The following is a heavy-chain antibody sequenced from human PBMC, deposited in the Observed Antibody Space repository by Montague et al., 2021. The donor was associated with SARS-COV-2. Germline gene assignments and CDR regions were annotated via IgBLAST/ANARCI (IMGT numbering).Heavy chain of an antibody. CDR1: GFTFSSYE. D-gene: IGHD2/OR15-2a*01. Sequence: SLRLSCAASGFTFSSYEMNWVRQAPGKGLEWVSYISSSGSTIYYXDSVKGRFTISGDNAKNSLYLQMNSLRAEDTAVYYCARAAAYVLVTNRNYDYWGQGTLVTVSS. V-gene: IGHV3-48*03. J-gene: IGHJ4*02. CDR2: ISSSGSTI. CDR3: ARAAAYVLVTNRNYDY.